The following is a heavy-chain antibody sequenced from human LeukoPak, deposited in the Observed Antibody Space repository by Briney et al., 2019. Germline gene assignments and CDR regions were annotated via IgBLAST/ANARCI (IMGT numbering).Heavy chain of an antibody. Sequence: GSLRLSCAASGFTFSSHSMTWVRQAPGKGLEWVSSISSISSYIYYADSVKGRFTVSRDNAKNSLYLQMDSLRAEDTAVYYCARDPSGTYYPRVSGALDIWGQGTMVTVSS. CDR3: ARDPSGTYYPRVSGALDI. CDR2: ISSISSYI. D-gene: IGHD1-26*01. J-gene: IGHJ3*02. V-gene: IGHV3-21*01. CDR1: GFTFSSHS.